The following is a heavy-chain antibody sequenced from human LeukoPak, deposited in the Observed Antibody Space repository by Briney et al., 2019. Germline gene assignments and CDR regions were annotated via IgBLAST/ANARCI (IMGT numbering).Heavy chain of an antibody. D-gene: IGHD3-9*01. CDR3: ARLHYYDILTGYYLGYMDV. CDR1: GGSISSSSYY. Sequence: SETLSLTCTVSGGSISSSSYYWGWIRQPPGKGLEWIGSIYYSGSTYYNPSLKSRVTISVDTSKNQFSLKLSSVTAADTAVYYCARLHYYDILTGYYLGYMDVWGKGTTVTISS. CDR2: IYYSGST. J-gene: IGHJ6*03. V-gene: IGHV4-39*01.